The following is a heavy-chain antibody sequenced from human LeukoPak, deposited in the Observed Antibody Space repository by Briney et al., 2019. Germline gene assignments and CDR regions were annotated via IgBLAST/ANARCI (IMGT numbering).Heavy chain of an antibody. V-gene: IGHV3-30*18. CDR3: AKGHIAAAGCIDY. CDR2: ISYDGSSK. D-gene: IGHD6-13*01. J-gene: IGHJ4*02. Sequence: GSLRLSCAASGFTFSSYGMHWVRQAPGKGLEWVAVISYDGSSKYYADSVKGRFTISRDNSKNTLYLQMNSLRAEDTAVYYCAKGHIAAAGCIDYWGQGTLVTVSS. CDR1: GFTFSSYG.